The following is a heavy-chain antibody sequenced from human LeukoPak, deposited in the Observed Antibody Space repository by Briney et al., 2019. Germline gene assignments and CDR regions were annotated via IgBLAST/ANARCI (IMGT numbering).Heavy chain of an antibody. CDR3: ARVNGWSFDY. V-gene: IGHV3-33*01. CDR1: GFTFSSHG. J-gene: IGHJ4*02. CDR2: IWYDGSKK. Sequence: GGSLRLSCAASGFTFSSHGMHWVRQAPGKGLEGVAVIWYDGSKKLYVDSVKGRFTISRDDFKSTVNLQMNSLTAEDTAVYYCARVNGWSFDYWGQGTLVTVSS. D-gene: IGHD6-19*01.